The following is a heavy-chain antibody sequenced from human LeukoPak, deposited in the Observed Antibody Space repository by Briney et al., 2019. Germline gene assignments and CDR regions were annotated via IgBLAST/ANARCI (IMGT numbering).Heavy chain of an antibody. CDR1: GGTFSSYA. J-gene: IGHJ4*02. Sequence: SVKVSCKASGGTFSSYAISWVRQAPGQGLEWMGGIIPIFGTANYAQKLQGRVTMTTDTSTSTAYMELRSLRSDDTAVYYCARADYGGYEVKAYWGQGTLVTVSS. D-gene: IGHD4-17*01. CDR2: IIPIFGTA. V-gene: IGHV1-69*05. CDR3: ARADYGGYEVKAY.